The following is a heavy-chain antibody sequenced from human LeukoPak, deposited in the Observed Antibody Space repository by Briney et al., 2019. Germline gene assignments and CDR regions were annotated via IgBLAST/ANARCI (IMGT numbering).Heavy chain of an antibody. CDR1: GFTFSNAW. D-gene: IGHD5-18*01. Sequence: GGSLRLSCAASGFTFSNAWMSWVRQAPGKGLEWVGRIKSKTDGGTTDYAAPVKGRFTISRDDSKNTLYLQMNSLKTEDTAVYYCTTLQLWLQRLPNYYYYYMDVWGKGTTVTVSS. CDR2: IKSKTDGGTT. V-gene: IGHV3-15*01. J-gene: IGHJ6*03. CDR3: TTLQLWLQRLPNYYYYYMDV.